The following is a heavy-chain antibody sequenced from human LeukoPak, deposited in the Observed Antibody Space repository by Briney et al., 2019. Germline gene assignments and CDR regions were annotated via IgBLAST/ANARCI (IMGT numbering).Heavy chain of an antibody. CDR1: GYSFSHYD. J-gene: IGHJ3*02. CDR2: LSDSGGST. D-gene: IGHD3-10*01. CDR3: AKRLYYGSGPLDI. V-gene: IGHV3-23*01. Sequence: GGSLRLSCAASGYSFSHYDMPWVRQAPGKGLDWVSTLSDSGGSTYYADSVKRRFTISRDNSKNTLYLQMSSLRAEDTAIYFCAKRLYYGSGPLDIWGQGTMVTVSS.